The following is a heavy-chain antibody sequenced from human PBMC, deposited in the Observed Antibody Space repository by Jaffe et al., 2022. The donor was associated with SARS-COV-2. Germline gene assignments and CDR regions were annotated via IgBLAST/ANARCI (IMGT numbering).Heavy chain of an antibody. CDR2: IYYSGST. CDR1: GGSISSSSYY. V-gene: IGHV4-39*01. CDR3: ARHAGSGWYVLGSPFDY. J-gene: IGHJ4*02. D-gene: IGHD6-19*01. Sequence: QLQLQESGPGLVKPSETLSLTCTVSGGSISSSSYYWGWIRQPPGKGLEWIGSIYYSGSTYYNPSLKSRVTISVDTSKNQFSLKLSSVTAADTAVYYCARHAGSGWYVLGSPFDYWGQGTLVTVSS.